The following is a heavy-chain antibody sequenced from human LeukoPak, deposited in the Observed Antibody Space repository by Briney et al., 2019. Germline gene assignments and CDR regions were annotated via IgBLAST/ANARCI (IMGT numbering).Heavy chain of an antibody. D-gene: IGHD6-13*01. CDR3: ARWAFPRGGYSSSWRSYYGMDV. Sequence: GGSLRLSCSASGFTFSSYAMHWVRQAPGKGLEWVAVISYDGSNKYYADSVKGRFTISRDNSKNTLYLQTNSLRAEDTAVYYCARWAFPRGGYSSSWRSYYGMDVRGQGTTVTVSS. J-gene: IGHJ6*02. CDR2: ISYDGSNK. CDR1: GFTFSSYA. V-gene: IGHV3-30-3*01.